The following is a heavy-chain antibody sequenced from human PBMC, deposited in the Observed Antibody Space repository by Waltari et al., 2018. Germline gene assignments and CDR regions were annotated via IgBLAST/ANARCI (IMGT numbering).Heavy chain of an antibody. V-gene: IGHV5-51*01. CDR3: ARQRGSSLYLYFDL. J-gene: IGHJ2*01. CDR2: IYPGDSNT. Sequence: EAQLVQSGAEVKKPGESLTISCKASGYSFPNYWIGWVRQMPGKGLEWMGIIYPGDSNTRYNPSFQGQVTISADKSISTAYLQWSSLKASDTAIDYCARQRGSSLYLYFDLWGRGTLVTVSS. D-gene: IGHD3-16*01. CDR1: GYSFPNYW.